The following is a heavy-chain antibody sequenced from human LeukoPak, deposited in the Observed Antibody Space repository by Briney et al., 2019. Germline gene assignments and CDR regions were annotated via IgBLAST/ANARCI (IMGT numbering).Heavy chain of an antibody. CDR2: ITISGHTK. Sequence: PGGSLRLSCAASGVDLSTYEVNWVRQAPGKGLEWIADITISGHTKNYADSVKGRFTISRDNARTSLYLQMNSLRVEDTGVYYCARGDPHADLWGQGTLVTVSS. J-gene: IGHJ5*02. CDR1: GVDLSTYE. V-gene: IGHV3-48*03. CDR3: ARGDPHADL.